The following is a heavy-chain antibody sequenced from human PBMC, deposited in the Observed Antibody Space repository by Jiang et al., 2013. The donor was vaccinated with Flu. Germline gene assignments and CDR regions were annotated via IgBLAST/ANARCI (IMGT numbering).Heavy chain of an antibody. Sequence: SSIGSSSSYIHYADSVKGRFTISRHNSKNSLYLQVNSLRAEDTAVYYCARGVGRNWNDEDAFDIWGQGTMVTVSS. V-gene: IGHV3-21*01. D-gene: IGHD1-1*01. J-gene: IGHJ3*02. CDR2: IGSSSSYI. CDR3: ARGVGRNWNDEDAFDI.